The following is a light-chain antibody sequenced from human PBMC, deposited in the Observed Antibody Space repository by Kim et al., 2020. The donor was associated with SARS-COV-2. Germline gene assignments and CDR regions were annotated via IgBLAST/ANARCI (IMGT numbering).Light chain of an antibody. V-gene: IGKV3-20*01. Sequence: FPPAQTATLSSRPSQSVSTNYLAWYQLKPGQAPRLLIYAASRRATGIPDRFSGSGSGTDFTLTMSRLEPEDFALYYCQQYSGSATFGQGTKVDIK. CDR2: AAS. CDR3: QQYSGSAT. J-gene: IGKJ1*01. CDR1: QSVSTNY.